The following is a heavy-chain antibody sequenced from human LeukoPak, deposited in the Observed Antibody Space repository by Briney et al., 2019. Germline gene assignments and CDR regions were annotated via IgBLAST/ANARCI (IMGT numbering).Heavy chain of an antibody. V-gene: IGHV7-4-1*02. Sequence: GASVKVSCKASGYTFISYTMNWVRQAPGQGLEWMGWINTNTGNPTYAQGFTGRFVFSLDTSVSTAYPQISSLQAEDTAVYYCARSNNDGDYLGVGFDYWGQGTLVTVSS. CDR1: GYTFISYT. J-gene: IGHJ4*02. D-gene: IGHD4-17*01. CDR3: ARSNNDGDYLGVGFDY. CDR2: INTNTGNP.